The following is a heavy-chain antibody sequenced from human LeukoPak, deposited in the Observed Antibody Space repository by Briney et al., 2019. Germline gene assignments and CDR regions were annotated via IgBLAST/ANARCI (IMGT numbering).Heavy chain of an antibody. CDR3: ARGRSTVTTRVDY. D-gene: IGHD4-11*01. Sequence: PGGSLRLSCAASGFTFSSYSMNWVRQAPGKGLEWVSYIGTSSSTIYYADSVKGRFTISRDNAENSQYLQMNSLRAEDTAVYYCARGRSTVTTRVDYWGQGTLVTVSS. CDR2: IGTSSSTI. CDR1: GFTFSSYS. J-gene: IGHJ4*02. V-gene: IGHV3-48*04.